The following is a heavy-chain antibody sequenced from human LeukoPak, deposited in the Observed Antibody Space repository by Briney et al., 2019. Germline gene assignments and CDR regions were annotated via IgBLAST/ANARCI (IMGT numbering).Heavy chain of an antibody. CDR3: ARMAPGYYDLFDY. J-gene: IGHJ4*02. CDR2: IKQGGSEK. V-gene: IGHV3-7*01. D-gene: IGHD3-22*01. Sequence: GGSLRLSCAASGFTFSSYWMSWVRQAPGKGLEWVANIKQGGSEKYYVDSVKGRFTISRDNAKNSLYLQMNSLRAEDTAVYYCARMAPGYYDLFDYWGQGTLVTVSS. CDR1: GFTFSSYW.